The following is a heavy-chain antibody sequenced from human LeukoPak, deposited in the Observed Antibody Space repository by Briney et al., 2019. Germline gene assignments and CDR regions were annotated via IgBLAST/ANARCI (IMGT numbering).Heavy chain of an antibody. CDR3: ARPTTLDIVVVPAATGGFDP. D-gene: IGHD2-2*01. Sequence: ASVKVSCKASGCTFTGYYMHWVRQAPGQGLEWMGWINPNSGGTNYAQKFQGRVTMTRDTSISTAYMELSRLRSDDTAVYYCARPTTLDIVVVPAATGGFDPWGQGTLVTVSS. CDR1: GCTFTGYY. CDR2: INPNSGGT. V-gene: IGHV1-2*02. J-gene: IGHJ5*02.